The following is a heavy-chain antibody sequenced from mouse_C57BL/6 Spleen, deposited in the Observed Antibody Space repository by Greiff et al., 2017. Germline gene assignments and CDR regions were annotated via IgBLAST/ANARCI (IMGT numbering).Heavy chain of an antibody. V-gene: IGHV1-15*01. D-gene: IGHD2-1*01. CDR2: IDPETGGT. Sequence: VKLVESGAELVRPGASVTLSCKASGYTFTDYEMHWVKQTPVHGLEWIGAIDPETGGTAYNQKFKGKAILTADKSSSTAYMELRSLTSEDSAVXYCTRPNHSPYGNYPGWGQGTTLTVSS. CDR3: TRPNHSPYGNYPG. J-gene: IGHJ2*01. CDR1: GYTFTDYE.